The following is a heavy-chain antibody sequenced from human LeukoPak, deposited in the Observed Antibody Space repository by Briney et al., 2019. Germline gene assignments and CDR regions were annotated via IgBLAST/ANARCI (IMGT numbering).Heavy chain of an antibody. Sequence: SVKVSCKASGGTFSSYAISWVRQAPGQGLEWMGGIIPIFGTANYAQKFQGRVTITADESTSTAYMELSSLRSDDTAVYYCARGLMGFSSGYYSTGNYGMDVWGQGTTVTVSS. V-gene: IGHV1-69*13. D-gene: IGHD6-19*01. CDR3: ARGLMGFSSGYYSTGNYGMDV. J-gene: IGHJ6*02. CDR2: IIPIFGTA. CDR1: GGTFSSYA.